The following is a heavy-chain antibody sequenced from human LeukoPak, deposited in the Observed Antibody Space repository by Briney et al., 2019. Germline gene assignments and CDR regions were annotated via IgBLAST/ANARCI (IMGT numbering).Heavy chain of an antibody. CDR1: GFTLSDYY. Sequence: PGGSLRLSCAASGFTLSDYYMSWIRQAPGKGLEWVSYISSSGSTIYYADSVKGRFTISRDNAKNSLYLQMNSLRAEDTAVYYCAREKGQWLPYGMDVWGQGTTVTVSS. D-gene: IGHD6-19*01. V-gene: IGHV3-11*01. CDR3: AREKGQWLPYGMDV. J-gene: IGHJ6*02. CDR2: ISSSGSTI.